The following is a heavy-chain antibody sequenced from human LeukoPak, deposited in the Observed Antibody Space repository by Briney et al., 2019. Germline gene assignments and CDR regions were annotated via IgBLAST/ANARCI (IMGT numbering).Heavy chain of an antibody. V-gene: IGHV3-23*01. CDR3: AKRGIRLWFDN. Sequence: PGGSLRLSCAASGFTFSNYAMTWVRQSPGKGLEWVSVISGNGDATYYADSVQGRFTISRDNSKNTLYLQVNSLRAEDTAVYYCAKRGIRLWFDNWGQGTLVTVSS. D-gene: IGHD3-16*01. CDR2: ISGNGDAT. J-gene: IGHJ5*02. CDR1: GFTFSNYA.